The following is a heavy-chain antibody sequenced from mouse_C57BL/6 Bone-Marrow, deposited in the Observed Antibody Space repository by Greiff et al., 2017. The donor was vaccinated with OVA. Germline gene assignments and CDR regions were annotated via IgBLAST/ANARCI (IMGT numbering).Heavy chain of an antibody. CDR1: GYAFSSSW. Sequence: QVQLQQSGPELVKPGASVKISCKASGYAFSSSWMNWVKQRPGKGLEWIGRIYPGDGDTNNNGKFKGKATLTADKSSSTAYMQLSSLTSADSAVYFCARSFYYDSSWFAYWGQGTLVTVSA. D-gene: IGHD2-4*01. CDR3: ARSFYYDSSWFAY. CDR2: IYPGDGDT. J-gene: IGHJ3*01. V-gene: IGHV1-82*01.